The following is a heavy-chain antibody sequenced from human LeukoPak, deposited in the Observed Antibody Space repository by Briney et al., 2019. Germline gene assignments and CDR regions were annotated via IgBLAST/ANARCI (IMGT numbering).Heavy chain of an antibody. J-gene: IGHJ3*01. V-gene: IGHV3-9*01. Sequence: GGSLRLSCAASGFTFDDYAMHWVRQAPGKGLEWVSGISWNSGSIGYADSVKGRFTISRDNSKNSLYLQMNSLRTEDTALYYCAKDMYSNPARPDAFDLWGQGTMVTVSS. D-gene: IGHD2-8*01. CDR3: AKDMYSNPARPDAFDL. CDR2: ISWNSGSI. CDR1: GFTFDDYA.